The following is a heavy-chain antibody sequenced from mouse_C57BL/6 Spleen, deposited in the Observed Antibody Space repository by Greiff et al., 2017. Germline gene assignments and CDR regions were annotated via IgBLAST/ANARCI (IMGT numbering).Heavy chain of an antibody. J-gene: IGHJ4*01. V-gene: IGHV1-82*01. CDR1: GYAFSSSW. D-gene: IGHD1-1*01. Sequence: VQLQQSGPELVKPGASVKISCKASGYAFSSSWMNWVKQRPGKGLEWIGRIYPGDGDTNYNGKFKGKATLTAGKSSSTAYMQRSSLTSEDSAVYCCAREDYYGSSYRAMDYWGQGTSVTVSS. CDR2: IYPGDGDT. CDR3: AREDYYGSSYRAMDY.